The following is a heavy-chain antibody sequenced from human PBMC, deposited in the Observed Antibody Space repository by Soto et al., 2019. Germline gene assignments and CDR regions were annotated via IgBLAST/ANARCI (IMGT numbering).Heavy chain of an antibody. CDR1: GCTFSYYW. CDR2: IHSDGSST. V-gene: IGHV3-74*01. CDR3: ARGDRGAFDL. Sequence: EVQLVESEGGLVQPGGSLRLSCAASGCTFSYYWMHWVRQAPGQGLVWVSRIHSDGSSTTYADSVKGRFTISRDNAKNTLYLQMNSLRAEDTAVYYCARGDRGAFDLWGQGTMVTVSS. D-gene: IGHD2-21*02. J-gene: IGHJ3*01.